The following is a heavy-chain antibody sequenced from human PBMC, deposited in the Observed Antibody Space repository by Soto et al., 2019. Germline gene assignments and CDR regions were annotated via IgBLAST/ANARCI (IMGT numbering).Heavy chain of an antibody. CDR1: GGSISSGGYY. J-gene: IGHJ4*02. CDR3: ARGEWENFDY. V-gene: IGHV4-31*03. Sequence: PSETLSLTCTVSGGSISSGGYYWSWIRQHPGKGLEWIGYIYYSGSTYYNPSLKSRVTISVDTSKNQFSLKLSSVTVADTAVYYCARGEWENFDYWGQGTLVAVSS. D-gene: IGHD1-26*01. CDR2: IYYSGST.